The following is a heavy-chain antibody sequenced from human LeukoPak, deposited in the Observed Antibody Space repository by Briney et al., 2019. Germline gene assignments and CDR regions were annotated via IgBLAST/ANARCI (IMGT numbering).Heavy chain of an antibody. Sequence: SGPTLVKPTQTLTLTCTFSGFSLSMNGVGVGWIRQPPGKALEWLALIYWNDEKRYISSLKSRLTITKDTSKKQVVLTMTNMSPVDTPTYYCVHSGPNGKLDVYHIWGQGTMVTVSS. V-gene: IGHV2-5*01. CDR1: GFSLSMNGVG. CDR3: VHSGPNGKLDVYHI. D-gene: IGHD4/OR15-4a*01. CDR2: IYWNDEK. J-gene: IGHJ3*02.